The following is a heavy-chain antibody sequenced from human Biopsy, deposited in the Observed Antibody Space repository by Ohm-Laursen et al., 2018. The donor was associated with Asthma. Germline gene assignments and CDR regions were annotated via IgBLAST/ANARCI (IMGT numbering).Heavy chain of an antibody. Sequence: TQTLTLTCTFSGFSLKIGAVGVGWIRQPPGKAPECLAVIYWIDDKYYSPSLKNRLSVSTDTSRTRVVLTLTNMAPIDTATYFCARALRLEDFLTGSSTSYFDNWGLGTVVSVSS. V-gene: IGHV2-5*01. J-gene: IGHJ4*01. CDR2: IYWIDDK. D-gene: IGHD3-9*01. CDR3: ARALRLEDFLTGSSTSYFDN. CDR1: GFSLKIGAVG.